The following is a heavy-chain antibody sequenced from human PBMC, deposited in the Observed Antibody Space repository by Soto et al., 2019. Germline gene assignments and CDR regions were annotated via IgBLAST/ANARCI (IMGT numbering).Heavy chain of an antibody. Sequence: ASVKVSCKASGYTFTSYGISWVRQAPGQGLEWMGWISAYNGNTNYAQKLQGRVTMTTDTSTSTAYMELRSLRSDDTAVYYCARDVGTIFGVDYYYYYMDVWGKGTTVTVSS. V-gene: IGHV1-18*01. CDR2: ISAYNGNT. CDR3: ARDVGTIFGVDYYYYYMDV. J-gene: IGHJ6*03. CDR1: GYTFTSYG. D-gene: IGHD3-3*01.